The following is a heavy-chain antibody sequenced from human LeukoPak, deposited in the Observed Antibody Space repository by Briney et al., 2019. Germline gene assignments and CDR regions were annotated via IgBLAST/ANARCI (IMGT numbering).Heavy chain of an antibody. CDR1: GFTFRTYT. Sequence: GRSLRLSCAASGFTFRTYTMSWVRQAPGKGLEWVSSISPSASNTYYADSVKGRFTISRDNSKDTLYLQMNSLRAEDTAVYHCAKRERATGPYYFDYWGQGALVTVSS. D-gene: IGHD1-1*01. CDR2: ISPSASNT. V-gene: IGHV3-23*01. J-gene: IGHJ4*02. CDR3: AKRERATGPYYFDY.